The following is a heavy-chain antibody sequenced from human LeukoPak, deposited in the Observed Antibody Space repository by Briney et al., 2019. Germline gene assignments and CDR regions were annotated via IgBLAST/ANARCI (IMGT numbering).Heavy chain of an antibody. CDR3: ARGGGNLLPYFDPKYYYYMDV. V-gene: IGHV4-34*01. J-gene: IGHJ6*03. Sequence: SETLSLTCAVYGGSFSGYYWSWIRQPPEKGLEWVGEINHSGSANSNPALKTRVTVSVDTSKNQFSLKLSSVTAADTAVYYCARGGGNLLPYFDPKYYYYMDVWGKGTTVTVSS. CDR2: INHSGSA. CDR1: GGSFSGYY. D-gene: IGHD3-9*01.